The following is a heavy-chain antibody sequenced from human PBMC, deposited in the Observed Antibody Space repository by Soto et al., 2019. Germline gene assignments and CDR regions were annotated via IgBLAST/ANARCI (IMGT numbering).Heavy chain of an antibody. CDR3: TDSYYYYYYMDV. V-gene: IGHV3-15*01. CDR1: GFTFSNAW. J-gene: IGHJ6*03. CDR2: IKSKTDGGTT. D-gene: IGHD2-15*01. Sequence: LRLSCAASGFTFSNAWMSWVRQAPGKGLEWVGRIKSKTDGGTTDYAAPVKGRFTISRDDSKNTLYLQMNSLKTEDTAVYYCTDSYYYYYYMDVWGKGTTVTVSS.